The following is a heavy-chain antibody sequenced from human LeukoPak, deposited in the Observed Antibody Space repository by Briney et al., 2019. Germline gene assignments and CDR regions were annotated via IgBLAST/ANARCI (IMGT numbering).Heavy chain of an antibody. CDR2: IYYSGST. D-gene: IGHD2-21*02. CDR3: ARAPASRYCGGDCYSVWFDP. J-gene: IGHJ5*02. CDR1: GGSISSYY. V-gene: IGHV4-59*01. Sequence: PSETLSLTCTVSGGSISSYYWSWIRQPPGKGLEWIGNIYYSGSTNYNPSLKSRVTISVDTSKNQFSLKLSSVTAADTAVYYCARAPASRYCGGDCYSVWFDPWGQGTLVTVSS.